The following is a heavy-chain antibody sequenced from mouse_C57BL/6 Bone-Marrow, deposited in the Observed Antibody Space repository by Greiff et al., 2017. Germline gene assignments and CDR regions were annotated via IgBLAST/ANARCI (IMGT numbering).Heavy chain of an antibody. CDR3: ARVSYYFDY. CDR2: INYDGSST. J-gene: IGHJ2*01. Sequence: EVKLMESEGGLVQPGSSMKLSCTASGFPFSDYYMAWVRQVPEKGLEWVANINYDGSSTYYLDSLKSRFIISRDNAKNILYLQMSSLKSEDTATYYCARVSYYFDYWGQGTTLTVSS. CDR1: GFPFSDYY. V-gene: IGHV5-16*01.